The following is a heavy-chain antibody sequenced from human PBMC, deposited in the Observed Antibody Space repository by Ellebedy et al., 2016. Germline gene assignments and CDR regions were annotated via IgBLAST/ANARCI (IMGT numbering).Heavy chain of an antibody. CDR1: GGTLSSYA. CDR2: IIPILEIA. D-gene: IGHD5-18*01. Sequence: ASVKVSCKASGGTLSSYAISWVRQAPGQGLEWMGRIIPILEIANYAQKFQVRVTISADNSTNTVYMELSSLTSEDTAVYYCARLPKYTSGMTPYDFWGPGTLVTVSS. CDR3: ARLPKYTSGMTPYDF. V-gene: IGHV1-69*04. J-gene: IGHJ4*02.